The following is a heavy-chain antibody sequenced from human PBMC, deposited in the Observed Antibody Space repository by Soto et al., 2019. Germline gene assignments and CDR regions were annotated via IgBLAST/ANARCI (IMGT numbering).Heavy chain of an antibody. CDR1: VGSLSATT. V-gene: IGHV3-53*01. D-gene: IGHD5-18*01. CDR3: ARVNTTLVDHFDC. J-gene: IGHJ4*02. Sequence: GGSLRLSCVVFVGSLSATTIFWVRQATGKGLEWVSIMHRGGSTDNADSVKGRFTTSRDKSKNTLYLHMNGLRVEDTAVYYCARVNTTLVDHFDCWGQGTLVTVSS. CDR2: MHRGGST.